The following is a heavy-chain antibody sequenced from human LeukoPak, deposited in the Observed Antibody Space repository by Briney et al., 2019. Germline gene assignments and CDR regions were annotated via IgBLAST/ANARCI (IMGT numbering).Heavy chain of an antibody. CDR3: ARESDIVVVPAANYFDY. D-gene: IGHD2-2*01. V-gene: IGHV4-61*02. J-gene: IGHJ4*02. CDR1: AGSISSGSYY. CDR2: IYTSGST. Sequence: SQTLSLTSTVCAGSISSGSYYWRWIRQPAGKGLEWIGRIYTSGSTNYNPSLKSRVTISVDTSKNQFSLKLSSVTAADAAVYYCARESDIVVVPAANYFDYWGQGTLVTVSS.